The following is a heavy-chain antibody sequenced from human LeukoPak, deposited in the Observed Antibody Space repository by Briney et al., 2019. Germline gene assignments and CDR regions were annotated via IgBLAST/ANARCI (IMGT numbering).Heavy chain of an antibody. V-gene: IGHV3-23*01. Sequence: PGGSLRLSCAASGFTFNNYAMTWVRQAPGKGLEWVSAISGSGGSTYYADSVKGRFTISRDNSKNTLYLQMNSLKAEDTAIYYCAREKYNPDYWGQGTLVTVSS. CDR1: GFTFNNYA. CDR2: ISGSGGST. J-gene: IGHJ4*02. CDR3: AREKYNPDY. D-gene: IGHD5-24*01.